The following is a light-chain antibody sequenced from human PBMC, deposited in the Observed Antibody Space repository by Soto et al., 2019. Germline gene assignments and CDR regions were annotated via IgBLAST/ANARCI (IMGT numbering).Light chain of an antibody. V-gene: IGKV3-20*01. CDR2: GAS. J-gene: IGKJ2*02. CDR1: QSVSSSY. CDR3: QQYGSSPRT. Sequence: EIVLTQSPGTLSLSPGERATLSCRASQSVSSSYLAWYQQKPGQAPRLLIYGASSRATGIPDRFSGSGSGTEFPLNISRLEPEDFAVYYCQQYGSSPRTFGQGTKLEIK.